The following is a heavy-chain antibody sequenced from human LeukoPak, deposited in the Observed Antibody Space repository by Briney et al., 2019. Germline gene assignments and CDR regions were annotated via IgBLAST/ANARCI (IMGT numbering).Heavy chain of an antibody. D-gene: IGHD7-27*01. CDR1: GFTFDDYA. Sequence: GGSLRLSCAASGFTFDDYAMHWVRQAPGKGLEGVSGISWNSGSIGYADSVKGRFTISRDNSKNTLYLQMNSLRAEDTAVYYCTRVNLRTGERFFDYWGQGTLVTVSS. CDR2: ISWNSGSI. J-gene: IGHJ4*02. CDR3: TRVNLRTGERFFDY. V-gene: IGHV3-9*01.